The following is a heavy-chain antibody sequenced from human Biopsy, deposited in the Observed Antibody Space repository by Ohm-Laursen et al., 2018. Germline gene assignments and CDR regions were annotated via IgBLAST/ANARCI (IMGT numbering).Heavy chain of an antibody. J-gene: IGHJ4*02. CDR1: GGSISDSTYH. Sequence: SDTLSLTCTVSGGSISDSTYHWGWIRQSPGKGLEWIGNIYYSGNTDYSPSLKSRFTISVDTSNNQFSLKLSSVTAADTAVYYCARQVDFWSGYVDYWGQGTLVAVSS. CDR2: IYYSGNT. D-gene: IGHD3-3*01. V-gene: IGHV4-39*01. CDR3: ARQVDFWSGYVDY.